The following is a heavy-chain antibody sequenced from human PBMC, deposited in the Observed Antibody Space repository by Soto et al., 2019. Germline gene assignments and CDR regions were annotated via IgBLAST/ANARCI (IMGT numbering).Heavy chain of an antibody. V-gene: IGHV1-3*01. CDR2: INAGNGNT. Sequence: ASVKVSCKASGYTFTSYAMHWVRQAPGQRLEWMGWINAGNGNTKYSQEFQGRVTITRDTSASTAYMELSSLRSEDTAVYYCARFLMEWSSKFYYYYGMDVWGQGTTVTV. D-gene: IGHD3-3*01. CDR1: GYTFTSYA. CDR3: ARFLMEWSSKFYYYYGMDV. J-gene: IGHJ6*02.